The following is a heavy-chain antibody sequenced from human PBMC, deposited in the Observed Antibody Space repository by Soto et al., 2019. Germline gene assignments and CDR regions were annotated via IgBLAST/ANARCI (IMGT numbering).Heavy chain of an antibody. J-gene: IGHJ4*02. Sequence: XDSLTISCKGSGYSFSSYWIGLVRQMSGKGLEWMGIIYPGDFDTRYSPSFQGQVTISADKSISTAYLQWSSLKASDTAMYYCAAGDKWILDYWGQGTLVTVSS. CDR2: IYPGDFDT. CDR3: AAGDKWILDY. D-gene: IGHD5-12*01. CDR1: GYSFSSYW. V-gene: IGHV5-51*01.